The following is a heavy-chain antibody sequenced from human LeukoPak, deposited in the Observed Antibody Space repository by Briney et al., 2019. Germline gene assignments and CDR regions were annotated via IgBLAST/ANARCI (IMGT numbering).Heavy chain of an antibody. Sequence: PSETLSLTCSVSGGSVTGGGYYWNWILQHPGKGLEWIGFASYSGGTYYNPSLMSRITISVDRSQNQFSLRMRDVTAADTAVYFCATAEWEYFYFDSWGQGALVAVSS. CDR1: GGSVTGGGYY. CDR3: ATAEWEYFYFDS. D-gene: IGHD1-26*01. J-gene: IGHJ4*02. CDR2: ASYSGGT. V-gene: IGHV4-31*03.